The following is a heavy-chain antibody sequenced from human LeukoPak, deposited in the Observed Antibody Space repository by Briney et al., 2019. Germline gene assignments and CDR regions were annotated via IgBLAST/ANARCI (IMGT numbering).Heavy chain of an antibody. CDR2: ISAFNGNT. CDR1: GYTFTSYG. D-gene: IGHD3-10*01. V-gene: IGHV1-18*01. CDR3: ARVRAGYGSGSYYTTFDY. J-gene: IGHJ4*02. Sequence: GASVKVSCKASGYTFTSYGISWVRRAPGQGLEWMGWISAFNGNTNYAQKLQGRVTMTTDTSTSTAYMELRSLRSDDTAVYYCARVRAGYGSGSYYTTFDYWGQGTXVTVXS.